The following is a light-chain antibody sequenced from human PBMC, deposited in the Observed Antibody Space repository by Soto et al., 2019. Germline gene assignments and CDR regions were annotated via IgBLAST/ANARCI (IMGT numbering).Light chain of an antibody. CDR1: QSVRSN. J-gene: IGKJ1*01. V-gene: IGKV3D-15*01. CDR2: GAS. Sequence: EVVMTQSPATLSVSPGERVTLSCRASQSVRSNLARYQQKPGQAPRLLIYGASSRATGIPDRFSGSGSGTDFTLTISRLEPEDFAVYYCHQYDSWTFGQGTKVDIK. CDR3: HQYDSWT.